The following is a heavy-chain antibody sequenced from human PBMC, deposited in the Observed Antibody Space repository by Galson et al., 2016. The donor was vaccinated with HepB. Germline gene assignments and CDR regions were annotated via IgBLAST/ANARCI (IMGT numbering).Heavy chain of an antibody. CDR3: ARRSSDAFDI. D-gene: IGHD3-10*01. CDR2: NYPGDSDT. Sequence: QSGAEVKKPGESLKISCKGSGYSFSTYWIGWVRQMPGKGLEWMGTNYPGDSDTRYSPSSQGQVTISADKSISAAYLQWNSLKASDTAIYYCARRSSDAFDIWGQGTMGTVSS. J-gene: IGHJ3*02. CDR1: GYSFSTYW. V-gene: IGHV5-51*01.